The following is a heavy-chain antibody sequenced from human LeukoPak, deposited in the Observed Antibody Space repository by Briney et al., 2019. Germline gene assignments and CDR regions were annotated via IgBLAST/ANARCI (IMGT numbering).Heavy chain of an antibody. V-gene: IGHV3-23*01. Sequence: PGGSLRLSCAASGFTFSNYAKNWVRQAPGKGLEWVSVISGNGGSTYYADSVKGRLTISRDNSKNTLYLQMNSLRAEDTAVYYCARGVTRYCSSTSCYYFDYWGQGTLVTVSS. CDR1: GFTFSNYA. J-gene: IGHJ4*02. CDR2: ISGNGGST. CDR3: ARGVTRYCSSTSCYYFDY. D-gene: IGHD2-2*01.